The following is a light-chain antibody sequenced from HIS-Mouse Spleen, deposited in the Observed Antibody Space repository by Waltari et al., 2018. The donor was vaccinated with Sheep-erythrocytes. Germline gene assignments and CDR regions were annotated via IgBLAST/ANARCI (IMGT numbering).Light chain of an antibody. CDR3: CSYACSSTLV. CDR1: SSDVGSYNL. J-gene: IGLJ2*01. Sequence: QSALTQPASVSGSPGQSITISCTGTSSDVGSYNLVSWYQQPPGKAPKLMIYEGSKRPSGVSNRFSGSKSGNTASLTISGLQAEDEADYYCCSYACSSTLVFGGGTKLTVL. CDR2: EGS. V-gene: IGLV2-23*01.